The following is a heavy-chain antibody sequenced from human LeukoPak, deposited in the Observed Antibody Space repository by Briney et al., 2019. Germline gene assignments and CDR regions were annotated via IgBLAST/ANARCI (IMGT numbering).Heavy chain of an antibody. Sequence: SETLSLTCTVSGGSISSYYWSWIRQPPGKGLEWIGYIYYSGSTNYNPSLKSRVIISVDTSKNQFSLKLSSVTAADTAVYYCARTTYSSGWTGDWFDPWGQGTLVTVSS. CDR2: IYYSGST. CDR3: ARTTYSSGWTGDWFDP. V-gene: IGHV4-59*08. J-gene: IGHJ5*02. CDR1: GGSISSYY. D-gene: IGHD6-19*01.